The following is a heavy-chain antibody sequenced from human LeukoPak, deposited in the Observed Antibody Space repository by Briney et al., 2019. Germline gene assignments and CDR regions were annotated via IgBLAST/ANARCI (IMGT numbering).Heavy chain of an antibody. CDR2: XXXSGGNT. V-gene: IGHV3-23*01. CDR3: ARVRDSSGYYWYYYYYYGMDV. D-gene: IGHD3-22*01. J-gene: IGHJ6*02. CDR1: GFIFSSXX. Sequence: PGGSLRLSCAASGFIFSSXXMSWVRQAAGKGLEXVXXXXXSGGNTYYADSVKGRFTISRDNSKNTLYLQMNSLRAEDTAVYYCARVRDSSGYYWYYYYYYGMDVWGQGTTVTVSS.